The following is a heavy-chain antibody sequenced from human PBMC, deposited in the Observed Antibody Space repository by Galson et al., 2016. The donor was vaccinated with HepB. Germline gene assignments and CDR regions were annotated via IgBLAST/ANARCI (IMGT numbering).Heavy chain of an antibody. J-gene: IGHJ2*01. Sequence: SVKVSCKASGYTFTSYFIHWVRLAPGQGLDWMGIINPNGGLTSYAQKFQGRVTMTSETSTSMFYMELSSLTSEDTAVYYCSRSHGSAWKAYFDLWGRGTLVTVSS. CDR3: SRSHGSAWKAYFDL. D-gene: IGHD6-19*01. V-gene: IGHV1-46*01. CDR1: GYTFTSYF. CDR2: INPNGGLT.